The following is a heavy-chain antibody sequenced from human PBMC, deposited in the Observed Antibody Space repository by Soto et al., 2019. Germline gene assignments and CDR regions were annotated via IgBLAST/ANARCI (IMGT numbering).Heavy chain of an antibody. CDR3: AKVRTMTHTLLDY. CDR2: ISYDGSNK. V-gene: IGHV3-30*18. D-gene: IGHD3-22*01. Sequence: PGGSLRLSCAASGFTFSSYGMHWVRQAPGKGLEWVAVISYDGSNKYYADSVKGRFTISRDNSKNTLYLQMNSLRAEDTAVYYCAKVRTMTHTLLDYWGQGTLVTVSS. CDR1: GFTFSSYG. J-gene: IGHJ4*02.